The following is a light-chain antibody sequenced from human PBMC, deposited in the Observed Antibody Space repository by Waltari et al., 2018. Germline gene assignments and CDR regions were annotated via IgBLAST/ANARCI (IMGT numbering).Light chain of an antibody. CDR1: SGLVSTSSY. CDR2: NTN. V-gene: IGLV8-61*01. J-gene: IGLJ3*02. Sequence: QTVVTQEPSFSVSPGGTVTLTCGLSSGLVSTSSYPSWYQQTPGQTPRTLIYNTNIRSSGVPDRFSGSILGNKAALTSTGAQADDESDYYCVLFMGSGIWVFGGGTKVTVL. CDR3: VLFMGSGIWV.